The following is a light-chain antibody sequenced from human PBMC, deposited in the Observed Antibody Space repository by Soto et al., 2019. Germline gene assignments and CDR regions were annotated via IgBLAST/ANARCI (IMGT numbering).Light chain of an antibody. CDR2: DVT. CDR1: SSDIGTSNF. J-gene: IGLJ2*01. V-gene: IGLV2-11*01. CDR3: CSYVGSYTVV. Sequence: QSALTQPRSVSGSPGQSVTISCTGTSSDIGTSNFVSWYQRHPGKAPKLMIYDVTKRPSGVPDRFSASKSANTASLTISGLQAEDDADYYCCSYVGSYTVVFGGGTKVTVL.